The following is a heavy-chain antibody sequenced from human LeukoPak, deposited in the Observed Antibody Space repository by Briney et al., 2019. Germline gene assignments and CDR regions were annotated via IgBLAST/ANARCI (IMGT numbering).Heavy chain of an antibody. CDR3: ARAPRFLEWLLSLDY. D-gene: IGHD3-3*01. Sequence: PGGSLRLSCAASGFTFSDYYMSWIRQAPGKGLEWVSYISSSGSAIYYADSVKGRFTISRDNAKNSLYLQMNSLRAEDTAVYYCARAPRFLEWLLSLDYWGQGTLVTVSS. CDR1: GFTFSDYY. V-gene: IGHV3-11*04. CDR2: ISSSGSAI. J-gene: IGHJ4*02.